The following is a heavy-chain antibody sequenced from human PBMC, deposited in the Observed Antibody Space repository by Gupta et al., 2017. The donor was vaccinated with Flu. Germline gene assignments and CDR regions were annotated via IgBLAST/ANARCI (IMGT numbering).Heavy chain of an antibody. CDR2: ISYDGSNK. V-gene: IGHV3-30*18. Sequence: QVQLVESGGGVVQPGRSLRLSCAASGFTFSSYGMHWVRQAPGKGLEWVAVISYDGSNKYYADSVKGRFTISRDNSKNTLYLQMNSLRAEDTAVYYCAKDRLVAVAGTFFDYWGQGTLVTVSS. CDR1: GFTFSSYG. D-gene: IGHD6-19*01. CDR3: AKDRLVAVAGTFFDY. J-gene: IGHJ4*02.